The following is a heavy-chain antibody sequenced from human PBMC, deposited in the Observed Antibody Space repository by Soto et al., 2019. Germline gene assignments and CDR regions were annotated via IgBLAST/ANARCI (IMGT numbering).Heavy chain of an antibody. CDR1: GFSFRDYD. J-gene: IGHJ6*02. CDR2: LGAADDP. Sequence: EVQLVESGGGSVQPGESLRLSCAASGFSFRDYDMHWVRQPTGKGLEWVSGLGAADDPYYVASVKGRFSVSRDNAQNSLYLQMNHPRVDDTAVYFCARAYLGRLPRRADYYYAMDVWGRGTTVTVSS. V-gene: IGHV3-13*05. CDR3: ARAYLGRLPRRADYYYAMDV. D-gene: IGHD1-26*01.